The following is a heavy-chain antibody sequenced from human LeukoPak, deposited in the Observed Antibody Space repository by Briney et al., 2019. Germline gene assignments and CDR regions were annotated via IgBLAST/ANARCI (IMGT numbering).Heavy chain of an antibody. CDR3: ARGIRYFDSGSYYNGNDF. Sequence: ASVKVSCKASGYTFTSYDINWVRQATGQGLEWMGWMNPNSGNTGYAQKFQGRVTMTRNTSISTAYMELSSLRAEDTAVYYCARGIRYFDSGSYYNGNDFWGQGALVTVSS. V-gene: IGHV1-8*01. CDR2: MNPNSGNT. J-gene: IGHJ4*02. CDR1: GYTFTSYD. D-gene: IGHD3-10*01.